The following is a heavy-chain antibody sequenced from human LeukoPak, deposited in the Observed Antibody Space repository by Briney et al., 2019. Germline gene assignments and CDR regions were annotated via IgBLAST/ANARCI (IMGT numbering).Heavy chain of an antibody. CDR2: IKQDGSEE. V-gene: IGHV3-7*01. D-gene: IGHD6-25*01. J-gene: IGHJ2*01. CDR1: GFTFSTYW. CDR3: ARDSDGSDWYFDL. Sequence: GGSLRLSCAASGFTFSTYWMTWVRQAPGKGLEWVANIKQDGSEEYYVDSVKGRFTISRDNAKNSLYLQMNSLRAEDTAVYYCARDSDGSDWYFDLWGRGTLVTVSS.